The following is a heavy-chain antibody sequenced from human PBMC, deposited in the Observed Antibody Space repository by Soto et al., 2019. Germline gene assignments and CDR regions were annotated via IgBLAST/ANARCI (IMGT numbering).Heavy chain of an antibody. CDR3: ASFLQPDAGKRDTVPVSAFLLNRSSDL. J-gene: IGHJ2*01. CDR2: INPSGGST. V-gene: IGHV1-46*03. Sequence: GQGLEWMGIINPSGGSTSYAQKFQGRVTMTRDTSTSTVYMELSSLRSEDTAVYYCASFLQPDAGKRDTVPVSAFLLNRSSDL. D-gene: IGHD1-1*01.